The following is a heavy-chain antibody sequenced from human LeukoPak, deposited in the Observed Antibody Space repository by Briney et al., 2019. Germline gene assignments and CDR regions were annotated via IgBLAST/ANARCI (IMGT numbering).Heavy chain of an antibody. D-gene: IGHD6-19*01. CDR3: ARGAVAGSWSDFAAFDI. Sequence: PGGSLKLSCAASGFTFSDYYMTWIRQAPGKGLEWVSYISSSASPIYYADSVKGRFTISRDNARNLLYLQMNTLRADDTAVYYCARGAVAGSWSDFAAFDIWGQGTMVTVSS. CDR1: GFTFSDYY. J-gene: IGHJ3*02. CDR2: ISSSASPI. V-gene: IGHV3-11*01.